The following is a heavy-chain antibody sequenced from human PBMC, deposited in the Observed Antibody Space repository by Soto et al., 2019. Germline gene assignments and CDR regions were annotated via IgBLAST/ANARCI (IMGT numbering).Heavy chain of an antibody. CDR3: ASGMDTDMGPFDY. J-gene: IGHJ4*02. CDR1: GYTFTNYG. Sequence: SGKVSCKASGYTFTNYGFSWVRQAPGQGLEWMGWISAYNGNTNYAQKLQGRVTMTTDTSTSTAYMELRSLRSDDTAVYYCASGMDTDMGPFDYWGQGTLVTVSS. V-gene: IGHV1-18*01. CDR2: ISAYNGNT. D-gene: IGHD5-18*01.